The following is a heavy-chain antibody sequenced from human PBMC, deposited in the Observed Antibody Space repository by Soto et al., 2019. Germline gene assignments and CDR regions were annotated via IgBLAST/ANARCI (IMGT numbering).Heavy chain of an antibody. J-gene: IGHJ6*02. V-gene: IGHV5-10-1*01. CDR3: ARDGGIVVVPAAPHYYYYGMDV. Sequence: EVQLVQSGAEVKKPGESLRISCKGSGYSFTSYWISWVRQMPGKGLEWMGRIDPSDSYTNYSPSFQGHVTISADKSISTAYLQWSSLKASDTAMDYCARDGGIVVVPAAPHYYYYGMDVWGQGTTVTVSS. CDR2: IDPSDSYT. CDR1: GYSFTSYW. D-gene: IGHD2-2*01.